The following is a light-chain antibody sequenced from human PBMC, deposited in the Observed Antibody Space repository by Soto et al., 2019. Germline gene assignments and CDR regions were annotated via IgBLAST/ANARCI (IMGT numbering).Light chain of an antibody. CDR1: QSVSSSY. V-gene: IGKV3-20*01. J-gene: IGKJ1*01. CDR3: QQYGSSPRT. Sequence: EIVLTQSPGTLSLSPGERATLSCRASQSVSSSYLAWYQQKPGQAPRLLIYGASSRATGIPDRFSGSGSGTDFTLTISRLEPEDFAVYYCQQYGSSPRTFGHGTKFDIK. CDR2: GAS.